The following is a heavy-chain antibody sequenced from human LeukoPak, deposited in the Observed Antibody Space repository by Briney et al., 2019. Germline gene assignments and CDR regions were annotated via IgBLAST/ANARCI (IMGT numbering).Heavy chain of an antibody. V-gene: IGHV3-21*01. J-gene: IGHJ4*02. CDR1: EFTFRGYN. D-gene: IGHD3-10*01. Sequence: GGSLRLSCAASEFTFRGYNLNWVRQAPGKGLEWVSAISSSSSYIYYADSVKGRFTISRDNAKNSLYLQMNSLRAEDTAAYYCARDGFSYGPGAAMGYWGQGTLVTVSS. CDR3: ARDGFSYGPGAAMGY. CDR2: ISSSSSYI.